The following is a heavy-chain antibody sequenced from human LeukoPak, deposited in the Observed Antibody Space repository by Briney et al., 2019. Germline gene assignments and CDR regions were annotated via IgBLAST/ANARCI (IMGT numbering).Heavy chain of an antibody. V-gene: IGHV3-21*01. CDR3: ARKQWLDS. CDR1: GFTFSSYS. Sequence: VSLRLSCAASGFTFSSYSMTWVRQAPGKGLEWVSSITSGGDDIYYSDSVKGRFTISRDNAKNSLFLQMNNLRAEDTAVYYCARKQWLDSWGQGTRVIVSS. CDR2: ITSGGDDI. D-gene: IGHD6-19*01. J-gene: IGHJ4*02.